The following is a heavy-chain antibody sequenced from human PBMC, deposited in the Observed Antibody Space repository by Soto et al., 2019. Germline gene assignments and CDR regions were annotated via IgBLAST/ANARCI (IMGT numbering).Heavy chain of an antibody. CDR1: GFTFSNYV. D-gene: IGHD3-10*01. CDR3: AKASYGSGSYRVDY. V-gene: IGHV3-23*01. J-gene: IGHJ4*02. Sequence: EVQLLESGGGLVQPGGSLRISCAASGFTFSNYVVTWVRQAPGRGLEWVSGISASGGSKYYADSVKGRFTISRDNSNGMLFLQMHGLGAEDTALYYCAKASYGSGSYRVDYWGQGTLVTVSS. CDR2: ISASGGSK.